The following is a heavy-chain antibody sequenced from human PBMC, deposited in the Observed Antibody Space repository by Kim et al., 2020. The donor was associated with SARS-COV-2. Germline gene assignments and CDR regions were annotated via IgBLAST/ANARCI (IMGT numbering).Heavy chain of an antibody. V-gene: IGHV4-34*01. CDR2: T. CDR3: ARESAMVTFDY. D-gene: IGHD5-18*01. J-gene: IGHJ4*02. Sequence: TDYDPPHRSRVTISVDTSTNQFSLKLSSVTAADTAVYYCARESAMVTFDYWGQGTLGTVSS.